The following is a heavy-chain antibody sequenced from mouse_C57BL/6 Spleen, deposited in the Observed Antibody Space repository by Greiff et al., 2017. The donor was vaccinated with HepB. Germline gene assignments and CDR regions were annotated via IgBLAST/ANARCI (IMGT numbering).Heavy chain of an antibody. CDR1: GYTFTDYE. CDR3: TRGRLLLRLWFAY. CDR2: IDPETGGT. Sequence: QVQLQQSGAELVRPGASVTLSCKASGYTFTDYEMHWVKQTPVHGLEWIGAIDPETGGTAYNQKFKGKAILTADKSSSTAYMELRSLTSEDSAVYYCTRGRLLLRLWFAYWGQGTLVTVSA. D-gene: IGHD1-1*01. J-gene: IGHJ3*01. V-gene: IGHV1-15*01.